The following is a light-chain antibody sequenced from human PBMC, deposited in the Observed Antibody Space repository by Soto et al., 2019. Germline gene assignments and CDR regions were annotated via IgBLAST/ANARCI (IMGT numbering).Light chain of an antibody. CDR3: LQDYNLWT. Sequence: AIQRTQSPSSLSASIGDRVTITCRASQGIGHDLGWYQQKPGKVPKLLIYAASILQSGVPSGFSGSGYGTDFSLTISSLQPEDVATYYCLQDYNLWTFGQGTKVDIK. CDR2: AAS. V-gene: IGKV1-6*01. J-gene: IGKJ1*01. CDR1: QGIGHD.